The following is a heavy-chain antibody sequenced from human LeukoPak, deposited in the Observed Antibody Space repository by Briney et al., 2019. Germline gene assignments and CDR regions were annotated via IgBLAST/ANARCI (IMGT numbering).Heavy chain of an antibody. Sequence: KPSETLSLTCTVSGGSISSYYWSWIRQPPGKGLEWIGSIYYSGSTYHNPSLKSRVTISVDTSKNQFSLKLSSVTAADTAVYYCASLSGYDFVNAFDIWGQGTMVTVSS. CDR1: GGSISSYY. CDR3: ASLSGYDFVNAFDI. V-gene: IGHV4-59*04. CDR2: IYYSGST. D-gene: IGHD5-12*01. J-gene: IGHJ3*02.